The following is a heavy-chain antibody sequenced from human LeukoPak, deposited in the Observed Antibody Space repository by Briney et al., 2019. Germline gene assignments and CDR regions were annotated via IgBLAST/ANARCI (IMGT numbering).Heavy chain of an antibody. D-gene: IGHD4-17*01. V-gene: IGHV3-74*01. Sequence: GGSLRLPCTASGFTFRSCWMHWVRQIPGKGLMWVSRISDDGSSASYADSVKGRFTISRENSKNTLYLQMNSLRAEDTAVYYCAKVRLYGDYPEIDYWGQGTLVAVSS. CDR1: GFTFRSCW. CDR3: AKVRLYGDYPEIDY. J-gene: IGHJ4*02. CDR2: ISDDGSSA.